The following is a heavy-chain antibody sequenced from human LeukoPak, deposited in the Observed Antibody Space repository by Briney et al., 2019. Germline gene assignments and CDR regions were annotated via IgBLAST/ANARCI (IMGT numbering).Heavy chain of an antibody. D-gene: IGHD2-15*01. V-gene: IGHV3-21*01. J-gene: IGHJ4*02. Sequence: PRGSLRLSCAASGFTFSSYSMNWVRQAPGKGLEWVSSISSSSSYIYYADSVKGRFTISRDNAKNSLYLQMNSLRAEDTAVYYCARLYCSGGSCYFFDYWGQGTLVTVSS. CDR3: ARLYCSGGSCYFFDY. CDR1: GFTFSSYS. CDR2: ISSSSSYI.